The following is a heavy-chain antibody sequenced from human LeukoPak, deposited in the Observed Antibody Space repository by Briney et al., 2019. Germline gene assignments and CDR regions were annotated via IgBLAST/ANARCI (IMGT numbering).Heavy chain of an antibody. D-gene: IGHD3-10*01. CDR1: GYTFTSYA. Sequence: ASVKVSCKASGYTFTSYAMNWVRQAPGQGLEWMGWINTNTGNPTYARGFTGRFVFSLDTSVSTAYLQISSLKAEDTAVYYCARGMVRGVIRWFDPWGQGTLVTVSS. CDR2: INTNTGNP. J-gene: IGHJ5*02. CDR3: ARGMVRGVIRWFDP. V-gene: IGHV7-4-1*02.